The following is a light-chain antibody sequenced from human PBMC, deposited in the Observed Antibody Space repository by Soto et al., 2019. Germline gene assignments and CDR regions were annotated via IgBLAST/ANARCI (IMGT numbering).Light chain of an antibody. J-gene: IGKJ1*01. CDR3: QQTFSTLPWT. V-gene: IGKV1-39*01. CDR1: QTITTY. CDR2: GAS. Sequence: DIQLTQSPSSLTASVGDRVTITGRASQTITTYLNWYQQKSGMAPQLLIYGASTVQSGVPSRFSGSGFGTDFTLTISSLQPEDFATYYCQQTFSTLPWTFGPGTKVESK.